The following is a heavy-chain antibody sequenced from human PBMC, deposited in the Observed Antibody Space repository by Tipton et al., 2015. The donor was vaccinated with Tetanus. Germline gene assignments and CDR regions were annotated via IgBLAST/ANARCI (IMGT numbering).Heavy chain of an antibody. CDR2: INHSGTA. CDR3: ARRRYAWTRGGFDI. CDR1: GGSFTDFY. D-gene: IGHD1-20*01. J-gene: IGHJ3*02. V-gene: IGHV4-34*01. Sequence: LRLSCAVSGGSFTDFYWSWIRQVPGQGLVWIGEINHSGTANKNPSLKSRVTMSVDTSNRQFSLSLDSVTAADTGVYFCARRRYAWTRGGFDIWGQGALVTVSS.